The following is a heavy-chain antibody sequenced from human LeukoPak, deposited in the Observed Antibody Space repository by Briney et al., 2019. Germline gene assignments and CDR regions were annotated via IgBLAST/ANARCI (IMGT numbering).Heavy chain of an antibody. Sequence: ASVKVSCTASGYTFTSYDINWVRQATGQGLEWMGWMNPNSGNTGYAQKFQGRVSMTRDTSISTAYMELSSLRSEDTAVYYCARAATYYYDSSGYANWFDPWGQGTLVTVSS. D-gene: IGHD3-22*01. CDR1: GYTFTSYD. CDR3: ARAATYYYDSSGYANWFDP. CDR2: MNPNSGNT. V-gene: IGHV1-8*01. J-gene: IGHJ5*02.